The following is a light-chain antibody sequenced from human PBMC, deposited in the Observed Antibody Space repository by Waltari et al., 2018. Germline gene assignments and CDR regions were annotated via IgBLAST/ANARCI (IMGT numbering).Light chain of an antibody. CDR3: QNNNRLPAT. Sequence: VVLTQSPGTLSLSPGEIATLFCRASQSVGTYLTWYQHKPGQAPKLLIYHTSVRATGIPDRFSGHASGTAFSLTSSRLEPEDFEVYYCQNNNRLPATSGQGTKVEIK. J-gene: IGKJ1*01. CDR2: HTS. CDR1: QSVGTY. V-gene: IGKV3-20*01.